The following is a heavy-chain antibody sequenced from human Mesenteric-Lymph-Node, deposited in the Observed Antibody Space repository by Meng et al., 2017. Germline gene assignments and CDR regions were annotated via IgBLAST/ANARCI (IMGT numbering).Heavy chain of an antibody. CDR2: IFYSGNT. CDR3: ARRVFYGSANFDY. D-gene: IGHD3-10*01. Sequence: QLQLQESGPGLVKPSETLSLTCTVSAGSIRSSSYYWGWIRQPPGKGLEYIGSIFYSGNTYYNPSLKSRVTISIDTSENQFSLKLSSVTAADTAVYYCARRVFYGSANFDYWGQGTLVTVSS. V-gene: IGHV4-39*01. CDR1: AGSIRSSSYY. J-gene: IGHJ4*02.